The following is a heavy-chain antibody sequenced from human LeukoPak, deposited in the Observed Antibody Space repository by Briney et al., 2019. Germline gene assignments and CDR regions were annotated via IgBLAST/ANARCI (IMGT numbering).Heavy chain of an antibody. J-gene: IGHJ4*02. CDR1: GGSISSYS. V-gene: IGHV4-59*08. Sequence: PSETLSLTCTVSGGSISSYSWSWIRQPPGKGLEWIGYIYYSGSTNYSPSLKSRVTMSVDTSKNQFSLNLNSVTAADTAVYYCARSPTVQLWLVYWGQGTLVTVSS. D-gene: IGHD5-18*01. CDR2: IYYSGST. CDR3: ARSPTVQLWLVY.